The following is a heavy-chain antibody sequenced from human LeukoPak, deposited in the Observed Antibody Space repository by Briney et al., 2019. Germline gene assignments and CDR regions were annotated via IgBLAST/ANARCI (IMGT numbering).Heavy chain of an antibody. V-gene: IGHV3-23*01. J-gene: IGHJ6*02. CDR3: AKLWLPYYYGMDV. CDR2: ISGSGGST. CDR1: GFTFSSYA. Sequence: GGSLRLSCAASGFTFSSYAMSWVRQAPGKGLEWVSAISGSGGSTYYADSVKGRFTISRDNSKNTLYLQMRSLRAEDTAVYYCAKLWLPYYYGMDVWGQGTTVTVAS. D-gene: IGHD6-19*01.